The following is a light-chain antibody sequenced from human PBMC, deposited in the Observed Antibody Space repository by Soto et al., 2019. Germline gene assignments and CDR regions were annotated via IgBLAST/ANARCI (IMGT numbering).Light chain of an antibody. CDR3: SSYAGSNNLV. Sequence: QSVLTQPPSASGSPGQSVTISCTGTSSDVGGYNYVSWYQQHPGKAPKLMIYEVTKRPSGIPDRFSGSKSGNTASLTVSGLLAEDEADYYCSSYAGSNNLVFGGGTKLTVL. J-gene: IGLJ3*02. CDR2: EVT. CDR1: SSDVGGYNY. V-gene: IGLV2-8*01.